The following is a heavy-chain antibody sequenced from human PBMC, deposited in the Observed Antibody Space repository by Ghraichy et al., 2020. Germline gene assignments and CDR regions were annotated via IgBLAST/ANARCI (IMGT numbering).Heavy chain of an antibody. CDR2: IHDTGTT. J-gene: IGHJ3*02. CDR1: GGSITSDY. D-gene: IGHD1-26*01. CDR3: ARAPPPWDRRAFDI. V-gene: IGHV4-59*01. Sequence: SQTLSLTCIVSGGSITSDYWNWIRQSPVNGLEWIGYIHDTGTTFSNPSLKSRVSLSLDTSKNQFTLQLNSVTAADTAVYYCARAPPPWDRRAFDIWGQGTMVTVSS.